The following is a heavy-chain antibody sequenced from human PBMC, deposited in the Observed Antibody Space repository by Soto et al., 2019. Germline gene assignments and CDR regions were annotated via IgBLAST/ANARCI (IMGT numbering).Heavy chain of an antibody. CDR1: GFTFSSYA. D-gene: IGHD4-4*01. CDR2: ISGSGGST. CDR3: AKDQKGPYDYSVTFDY. Sequence: GGSLRLSCAASGFTFSSYAMSWVRQAPGKGLEWVSAISGSGGSTYYADSVKGRFTISRDNSKNTLYLQMNSLRAEDTAVYYCAKDQKGPYDYSVTFDYWGQGTLVTVSS. V-gene: IGHV3-23*01. J-gene: IGHJ4*02.